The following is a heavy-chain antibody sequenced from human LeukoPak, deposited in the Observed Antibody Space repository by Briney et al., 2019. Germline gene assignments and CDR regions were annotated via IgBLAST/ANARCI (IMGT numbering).Heavy chain of an antibody. D-gene: IGHD2-15*01. J-gene: IGHJ4*02. CDR2: INHSGST. V-gene: IGHV4-34*01. Sequence: SETLSLTCAVYGGSFSGYYWSWIRQPPGKGLEWIGEINHSGSTNYNPSLKSRVTISVDTSENQFSLKLSSVTAADTAVYYCARGGAAYCSGGSCYPFNYWGQGTLVTVSS. CDR1: GGSFSGYY. CDR3: ARGGAAYCSGGSCYPFNY.